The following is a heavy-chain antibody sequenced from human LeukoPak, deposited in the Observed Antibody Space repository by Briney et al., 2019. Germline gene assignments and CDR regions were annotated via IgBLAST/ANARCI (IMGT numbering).Heavy chain of an antibody. Sequence: GRSLRLSCAASGFTFSSYAMHWVRQAPGKGLEWVAVISYDGSNKYYADSVKGRFTISRDNSKNTLSLQMNSLRVEDTAVYYCVRDRRAVAIYLDYWGQGTLVTVSS. J-gene: IGHJ4*02. D-gene: IGHD6-19*01. CDR1: GFTFSSYA. CDR3: VRDRRAVAIYLDY. V-gene: IGHV3-30*04. CDR2: ISYDGSNK.